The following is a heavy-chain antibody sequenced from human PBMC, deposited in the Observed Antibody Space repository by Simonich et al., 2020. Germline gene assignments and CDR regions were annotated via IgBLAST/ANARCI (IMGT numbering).Heavy chain of an antibody. CDR3: ARGIVGASGAFDI. J-gene: IGHJ3*02. Sequence: EVQLVESGGGLVKPGGSLRLSCAASGFTFSSYSMNWVRQAPGKGLDWVSSISSSSSYLYYADSVKGRFTISRDNAKNSLYLQMNSLRAEDTAVYYCARGIVGASGAFDIWGQGTMVTVSS. V-gene: IGHV3-21*01. CDR1: GFTFSSYS. D-gene: IGHD1-26*01. CDR2: ISSSSSYL.